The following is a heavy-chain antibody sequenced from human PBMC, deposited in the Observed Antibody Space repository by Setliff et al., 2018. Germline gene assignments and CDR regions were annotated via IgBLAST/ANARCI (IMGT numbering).Heavy chain of an antibody. CDR3: ARYNYYDSSGHGKYFQH. Sequence: SVKVSCKASGGTFSSYAISWVRQAPGQGLEWMGGIIPILGIANYAQKFQGRVTITADKSTSTAYMELSSLRSEDTAVYYCARYNYYDSSGHGKYFQHWGQGTLVTVSS. V-gene: IGHV1-69*10. J-gene: IGHJ1*01. D-gene: IGHD3-22*01. CDR1: GGTFSSYA. CDR2: IIPILGIA.